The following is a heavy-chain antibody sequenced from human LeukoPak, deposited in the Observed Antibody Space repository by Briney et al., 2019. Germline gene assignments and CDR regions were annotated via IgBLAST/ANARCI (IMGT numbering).Heavy chain of an antibody. CDR3: AGESSGYYFDY. CDR1: GFSVSNNH. D-gene: IGHD6-25*01. CDR2: IYPGGTT. J-gene: IGHJ4*02. V-gene: IGHV3-53*01. Sequence: SGGSLRLSCAASGFSVSNNHMTWVRQAPGKGPECVSVIYPGGTTYYADSVKGRFTISRDDSKNTLYLQMHSLRVEDTAVYYCAGESSGYYFDYWGQGTLVTVSS.